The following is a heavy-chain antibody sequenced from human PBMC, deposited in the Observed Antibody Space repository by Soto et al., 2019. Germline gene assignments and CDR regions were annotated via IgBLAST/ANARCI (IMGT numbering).Heavy chain of an antibody. V-gene: IGHV2-5*02. CDR1: GFSLRTGGAG. CDR2: IYWDDDK. D-gene: IGHD4-17*01. Sequence: QITLKESGPTLVKPTQTLTLTCTFSGFSLRTGGAGVGWLRQPPGKAPEWLALIYWDDDKRYSPSLRSRLTIIKDTSKYQVVLTMTNMDPVDTATYYCARRRSGDYATYYFDYWGQGILVTVSS. CDR3: ARRRSGDYATYYFDY. J-gene: IGHJ4*02.